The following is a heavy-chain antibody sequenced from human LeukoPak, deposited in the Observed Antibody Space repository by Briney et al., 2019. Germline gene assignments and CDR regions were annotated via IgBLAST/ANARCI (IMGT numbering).Heavy chain of an antibody. CDR2: IYWNDDK. Sequence: SGPTLVKPTQTLTLTCTFSGFSLSTSGVGVGWIRQPPGKALEWLALIYWNDDKRYSPSLKSRLTITKDTSKNQVVLTMTNMDPVDTATYYCASLRGYYYDSSGYKYFQHWGQGTLVTVSS. CDR3: ASLRGYYYDSSGYKYFQH. J-gene: IGHJ1*01. V-gene: IGHV2-5*01. D-gene: IGHD3-22*01. CDR1: GFSLSTSGVG.